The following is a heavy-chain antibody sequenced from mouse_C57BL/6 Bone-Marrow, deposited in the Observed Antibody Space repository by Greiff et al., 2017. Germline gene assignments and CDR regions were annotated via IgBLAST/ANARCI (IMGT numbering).Heavy chain of an antibody. Sequence: QVHVKQSGAELVKPGASVKLSCKASGYTFTSYWMHWVKQRPGQGLEWIGLIHPNSGGTNYNAKFKSKATLTVDTSSSTAYMQLSSLTSEDSAVYYCAHIDYWGQGTTLTVSS. CDR1: GYTFTSYW. CDR2: IHPNSGGT. J-gene: IGHJ2*01. CDR3: AHIDY. V-gene: IGHV1-64*01.